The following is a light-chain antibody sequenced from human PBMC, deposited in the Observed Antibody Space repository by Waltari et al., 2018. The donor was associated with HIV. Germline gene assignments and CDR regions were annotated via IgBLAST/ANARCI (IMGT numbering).Light chain of an antibody. CDR2: GTS. J-gene: IGKJ4*01. V-gene: IGKV3-20*01. CDR1: QTISRSN. CDR3: QHYDGSPLT. Sequence: VLTQSPGTLSLSPGERVTLSSWASQTISRSNLAWYQQKIGQAPRLLIYGTSNRAAGIPDRFSGSGSGTDFTLTISRLEPEDVAFYYCQHYDGSPLTFGGGTKVEVK.